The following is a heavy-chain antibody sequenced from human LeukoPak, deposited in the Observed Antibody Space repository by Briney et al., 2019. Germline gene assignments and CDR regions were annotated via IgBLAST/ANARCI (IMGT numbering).Heavy chain of an antibody. CDR2: ISGSGHIT. V-gene: IGHV3-23*01. D-gene: IGHD6-19*01. CDR3: AKDSSLLAVAGANFDY. J-gene: IGHJ4*02. CDR1: GFTFSSYA. Sequence: GGSLRLSCAASGFTFSSYAMSWVRQAPGKGLEWVSVISGSGHITYYADSVKGRFTISRDNSKNTLYLQMNSLRAEDTAVYYCAKDSSLLAVAGANFDYWGQGTLVIVSS.